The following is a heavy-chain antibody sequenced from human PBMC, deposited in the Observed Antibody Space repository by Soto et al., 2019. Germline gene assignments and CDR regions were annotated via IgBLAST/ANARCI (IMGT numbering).Heavy chain of an antibody. D-gene: IGHD2-2*01. CDR3: ARSQGSSTSLEIYYYYYYGMDV. CDR2: IISIPGTA. Sequence: QVQLVQSGAEVKKPGSSVKVSCKASGGTFGSYAISWVRQAPGQGLEWMGGIISIPGTANYAQKLQGRVTIAADESKSTAYMELSSLRSEDTAVYYCARSQGSSTSLEIYYYYYYGMDVWGQGTTVTVSS. V-gene: IGHV1-69*01. CDR1: GGTFGSYA. J-gene: IGHJ6*02.